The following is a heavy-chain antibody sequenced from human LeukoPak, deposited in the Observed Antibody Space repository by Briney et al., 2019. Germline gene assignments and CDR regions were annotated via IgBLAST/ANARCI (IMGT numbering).Heavy chain of an antibody. CDR1: GFTFGSYG. CDR3: AKDRRGDKFVVVPYAPPFYNYFGMDV. Sequence: PGGSLRLSCAASGFTFGSYGIHWVRQAPGKGLEWVAVISSDGSDQYFLASVKGRFAISRDNSKNTLYLQMNSLRPEDTAVYFCAKDRRGDKFVVVPYAPPFYNYFGMDVWGQGTTVTVSS. D-gene: IGHD2-21*01. J-gene: IGHJ6*02. V-gene: IGHV3-30*18. CDR2: ISSDGSDQ.